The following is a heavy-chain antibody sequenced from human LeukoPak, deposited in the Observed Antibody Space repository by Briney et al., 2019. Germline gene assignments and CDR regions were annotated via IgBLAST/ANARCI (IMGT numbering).Heavy chain of an antibody. Sequence: ASVKVSCKASGYTFTSYYMHWVRQAPGQGLEWMGIINPSGGSTSYAQKFHGRVTLTRDMYTSTVYMELSSLRSEDTAVYYCARDKGSTMVRGVIAYNWFDPWGQGTLVTVSS. V-gene: IGHV1-46*01. CDR3: ARDKGSTMVRGVIAYNWFDP. D-gene: IGHD3-10*01. CDR2: INPSGGST. J-gene: IGHJ5*02. CDR1: GYTFTSYY.